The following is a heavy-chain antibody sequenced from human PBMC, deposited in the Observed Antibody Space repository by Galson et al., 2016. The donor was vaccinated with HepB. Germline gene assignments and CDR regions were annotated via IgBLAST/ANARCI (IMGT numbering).Heavy chain of an antibody. CDR2: ISAYNGNT. J-gene: IGHJ6*02. Sequence: SVKVSCKASGYTFTSYGISWVRQAPGQGLEWVGWISAYNGNTNYAQKLQGRVTMTTDTSTCTAYMELRSLRSDDTAVYYCARAVLLWFGESKFGMDVWGQGTTVTVSS. D-gene: IGHD3-10*01. V-gene: IGHV1-18*01. CDR3: ARAVLLWFGESKFGMDV. CDR1: GYTFTSYG.